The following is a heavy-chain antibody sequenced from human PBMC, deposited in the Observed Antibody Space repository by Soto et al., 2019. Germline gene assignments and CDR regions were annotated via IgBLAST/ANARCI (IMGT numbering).Heavy chain of an antibody. Sequence: QVQLVQSGAEVKKPGASVKVSCKASGYTFTSYGISWVRQAPGQGLERMGWISAYNGNTNYAQKLQGRVTMTTDTSTSTAYMELRSLRSDDTAVYYCARENGYYGSGSYYNPGDWFDPWGQGTLVTVSS. J-gene: IGHJ5*02. CDR1: GYTFTSYG. D-gene: IGHD3-10*01. CDR3: ARENGYYGSGSYYNPGDWFDP. V-gene: IGHV1-18*01. CDR2: ISAYNGNT.